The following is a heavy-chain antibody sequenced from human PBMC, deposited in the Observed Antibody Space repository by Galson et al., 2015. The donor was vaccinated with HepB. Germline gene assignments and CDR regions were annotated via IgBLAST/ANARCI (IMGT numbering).Heavy chain of an antibody. Sequence: SLRLSCAASGFTFSSYGMNWVRQAPGKGLEWVAVISYDGSNKYYADSVKGRFTISRDNSKNTLYLQMNSLRAEDTAVYYCAKAAGGYYDFWSAYYKDYYYGMDVWRQGTTVTVSS. D-gene: IGHD3-3*01. CDR1: GFTFSSYG. J-gene: IGHJ6*02. CDR2: ISYDGSNK. CDR3: AKAAGGYYDFWSAYYKDYYYGMDV. V-gene: IGHV3-30*18.